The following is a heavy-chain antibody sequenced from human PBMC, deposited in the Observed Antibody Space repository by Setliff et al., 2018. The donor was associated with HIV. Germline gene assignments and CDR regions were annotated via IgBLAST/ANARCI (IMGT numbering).Heavy chain of an antibody. Sequence: PGGSLRLSCAASGLTFSSYDMHWVRQAAGKGLEWVSGIGRGGDTYYLGSVKGRFTISRENAKNSLYLQMNSLTAGDTAVYFCAGIGDYSIPGVAFHIWGQGTMVTVSS. J-gene: IGHJ3*02. CDR2: IGRGGDT. V-gene: IGHV3-13*01. CDR1: GLTFSSYD. D-gene: IGHD4-4*01. CDR3: AGIGDYSIPGVAFHI.